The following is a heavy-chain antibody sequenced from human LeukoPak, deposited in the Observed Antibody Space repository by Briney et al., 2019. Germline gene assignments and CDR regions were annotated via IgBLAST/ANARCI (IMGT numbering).Heavy chain of an antibody. CDR2: ISDSSSYI. V-gene: IGHV3-21*01. Sequence: GGSLRLSCAASGFTFSSYWMSWVRQAPGKGLEWVSSISDSSSYIYYADSVKGRFTISRDNAKNSLYLQMNSLRAEDTAVYYCARYYGSGSPPFDYWGQGTLVTVSS. J-gene: IGHJ4*02. CDR1: GFTFSSYW. CDR3: ARYYGSGSPPFDY. D-gene: IGHD3-10*01.